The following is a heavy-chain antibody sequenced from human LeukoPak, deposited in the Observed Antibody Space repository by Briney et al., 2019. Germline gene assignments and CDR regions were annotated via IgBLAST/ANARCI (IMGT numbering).Heavy chain of an antibody. CDR1: GYTFSCCS. D-gene: IGHD1-1*01. J-gene: IGHJ4*02. Sequence: GRSLRLSCAASGYTFSCCSMNWVRQAPGKGLEWLSSINNSGDDKYHADSVQGRFTISRDNAKNSLYLQMNSLRAEDTAVYYCARELDRIQDLDSWGQGTQVTVSS. V-gene: IGHV3-21*01. CDR2: INNSGDDK. CDR3: ARELDRIQDLDS.